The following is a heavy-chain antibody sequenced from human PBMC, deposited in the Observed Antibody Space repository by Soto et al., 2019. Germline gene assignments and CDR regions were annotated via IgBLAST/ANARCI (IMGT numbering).Heavy chain of an antibody. CDR2: ISYDGNNR. CDR3: ASTWSGYYYFDS. CDR1: GFTFSSYG. V-gene: IGHV3-30*03. D-gene: IGHD3-3*01. Sequence: GGSLRLSCAASGFTFSSYGMHWVRQAPGKGLEWVAVISYDGNNRYYGDSVKGRFTISRDNSKNTVYLQMNSLRVEDTAVYYCASTWSGYYYFDSWGQGTLVTVSS. J-gene: IGHJ4*02.